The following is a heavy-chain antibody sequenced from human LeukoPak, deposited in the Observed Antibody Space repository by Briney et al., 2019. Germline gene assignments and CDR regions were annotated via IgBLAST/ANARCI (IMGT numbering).Heavy chain of an antibody. CDR3: ARDDGGGKLDY. D-gene: IGHD2-15*01. CDR2: IYYTGST. J-gene: IGHJ4*02. V-gene: IGHV4-59*01. CDR1: GGSISSYY. Sequence: SETLSLTCTVSGGSISSYYWSWIRQPPGKGLEWIGHIYYTGSTSYNPSLKSRVTISVDTSKNQFSLKLSPVTAADTAVYYCARDDGGGKLDYWGQGTLVTVSS.